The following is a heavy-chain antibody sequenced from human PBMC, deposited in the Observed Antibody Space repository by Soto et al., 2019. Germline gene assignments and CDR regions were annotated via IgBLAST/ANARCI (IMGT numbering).Heavy chain of an antibody. D-gene: IGHD6-19*01. V-gene: IGHV4-39*01. Sequence: LSLTCTVSGGSISGSSYYWGWIRQPPGKGLEWIGNIYLSGSTNYNPSLRSRVTISVDTSKSQFSLKLTSVTAADTAVYYCVRPLRYSSGPSNWFDPWGQGTLVTVSS. J-gene: IGHJ5*02. CDR3: VRPLRYSSGPSNWFDP. CDR2: IYLSGST. CDR1: GGSISGSSYY.